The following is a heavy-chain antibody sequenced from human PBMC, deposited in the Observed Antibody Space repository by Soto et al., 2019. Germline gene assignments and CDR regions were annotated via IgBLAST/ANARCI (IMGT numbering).Heavy chain of an antibody. J-gene: IGHJ6*04. CDR1: GFTFSSYS. CDR3: ARDPEGLDV. CDR2: ISSSSSTI. V-gene: IGHV3-48*01. Sequence: EVQLVESGGGLIQPGGSLRLSCAASGFTFSSYSMNWVRQAPGKGLEWVSYISSSSSTIYYADSVKGRFTISRDNAMNSLYLQMNSLRAKDTAGYYGARDPEGLDVWGKVTTVTVAS.